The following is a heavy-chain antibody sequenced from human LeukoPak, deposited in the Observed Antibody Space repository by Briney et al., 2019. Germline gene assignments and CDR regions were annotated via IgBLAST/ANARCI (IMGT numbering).Heavy chain of an antibody. Sequence: GRSLRLSCEASGFTFSSYGMHWVRQAPGKGLEWVAVISYDGSNKYYADSVKGRFTISRDNSKNTLYLQMNSLRAEDTAVYYCAKDPSYYYGSGDPFDYWGQGTLVTVSS. CDR2: ISYDGSNK. J-gene: IGHJ4*02. D-gene: IGHD3-10*01. CDR1: GFTFSSYG. CDR3: AKDPSYYYGSGDPFDY. V-gene: IGHV3-30*18.